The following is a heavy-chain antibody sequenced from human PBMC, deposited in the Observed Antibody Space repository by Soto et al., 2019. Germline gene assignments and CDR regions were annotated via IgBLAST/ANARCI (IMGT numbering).Heavy chain of an antibody. CDR1: GSTFSNYN. J-gene: IGHJ3*02. V-gene: IGHV3-30-3*01. Sequence: QVQLVESGGDVVQPGRSLRLSCAASGSTFSNYNIHWVLQAPGKGLECVAHISPDGNNAYYADSVKGRFTISRDNARNKVYLQVNSLRPEDTAVYHCVRGPSHGAFDIWGQGTLVTVSS. CDR3: VRGPSHGAFDI. CDR2: ISPDGNNA.